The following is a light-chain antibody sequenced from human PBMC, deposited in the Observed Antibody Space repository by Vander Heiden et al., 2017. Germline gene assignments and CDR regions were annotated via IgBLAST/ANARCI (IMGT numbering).Light chain of an antibody. CDR1: STNIGAGYN. Sequence: QSVLTQPPSVSEAPGQRVTISCSGGSTNIGAGYNVQWYQQLQGTAPKLLIYVNSNRPSGVPDRFSGSKSWTSASLAITGLQAEDEADYYCQSYDRSLSGLVFGGGTKLTVL. CDR3: QSYDRSLSGLV. CDR2: VNS. V-gene: IGLV1-40*01. J-gene: IGLJ3*02.